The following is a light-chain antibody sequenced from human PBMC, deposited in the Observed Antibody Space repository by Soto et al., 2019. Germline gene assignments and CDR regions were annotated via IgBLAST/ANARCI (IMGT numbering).Light chain of an antibody. CDR2: AAS. J-gene: IGKJ4*01. V-gene: IGKV1-8*01. CDR3: QQYYSYPVT. Sequence: IQMTQSPSSLSAPVGDRVRITCRASQGISSYLAWYQQKPGKAPKLLIYAASTLQSGVPSRFSGSGSGTDFTLTISCLQSEDFATYYCQQYYSYPVTFGGGTKVDIK. CDR1: QGISSY.